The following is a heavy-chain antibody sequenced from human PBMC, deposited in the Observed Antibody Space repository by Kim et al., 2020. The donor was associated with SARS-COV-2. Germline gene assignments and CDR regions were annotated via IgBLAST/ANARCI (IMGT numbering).Heavy chain of an antibody. D-gene: IGHD6-13*01. Sequence: GGSLRLSCAASGFTFSSYGMHWVRQAPGKGLEWVAVIWYDGSNKYYADSVKGRFTISRDNSKNTLYLQMNSLRAEDTAVYYCARSGLAAAGSFDLWGRGTLVTVSS. J-gene: IGHJ2*01. CDR1: GFTFSSYG. CDR2: IWYDGSNK. V-gene: IGHV3-33*01. CDR3: ARSGLAAAGSFDL.